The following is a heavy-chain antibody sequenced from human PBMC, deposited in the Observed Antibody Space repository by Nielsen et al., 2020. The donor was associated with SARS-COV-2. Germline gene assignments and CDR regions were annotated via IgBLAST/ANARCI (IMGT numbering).Heavy chain of an antibody. CDR2: IIPILGIA. Sequence: WVRQAPGQGLEWMGRIIPILGIANYAQKFQGRVTITADESTSTAYMELSSLRSEDTAVYYCARGRSVVVPAAIFYWFDPWGQGTLVTVSS. D-gene: IGHD2-2*02. CDR3: ARGRSVVVPAAIFYWFDP. V-gene: IGHV1-69*04. J-gene: IGHJ5*02.